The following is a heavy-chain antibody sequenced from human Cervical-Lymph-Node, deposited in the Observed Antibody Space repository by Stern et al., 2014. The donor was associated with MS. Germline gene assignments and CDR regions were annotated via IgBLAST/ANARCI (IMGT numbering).Heavy chain of an antibody. V-gene: IGHV3-33*01. Sequence: VQLEESGGGVVQPGRSLRLSCAASGFTFSSSGMHWVRQAPGKGLEWLASIWYDGSNRYDADSVKGRFTISRDNSKNTLYLQMNSLRAEDTAVYYCAREGGNTAEYFQHWGQGTLVTVSS. J-gene: IGHJ1*01. CDR1: GFTFSSSG. CDR3: AREGGNTAEYFQH. CDR2: IWYDGSNR. D-gene: IGHD4-23*01.